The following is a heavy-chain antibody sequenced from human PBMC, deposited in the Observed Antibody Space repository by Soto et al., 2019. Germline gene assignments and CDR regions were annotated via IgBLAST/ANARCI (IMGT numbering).Heavy chain of an antibody. J-gene: IGHJ3*02. Sequence: QVQLVQSGAEVKKPGSSVKVSCKASGGTFSTSSINWLRQAPGQRPEWMGNILPIFGTADYAQKFQDRVTITADKSTDTAYMELRSLFSEDTAVYYCARGHEFGGNSAACDIWGQGTVVTVSS. V-gene: IGHV1-69*14. CDR2: ILPIFGTA. CDR3: ARGHEFGGNSAACDI. D-gene: IGHD3-10*01. CDR1: GGTFSTSS.